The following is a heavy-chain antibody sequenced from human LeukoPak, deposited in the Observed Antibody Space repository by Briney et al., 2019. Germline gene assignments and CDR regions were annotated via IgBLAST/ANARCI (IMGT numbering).Heavy chain of an antibody. CDR1: SGSFNDNY. D-gene: IGHD2-15*01. CDR2: VYHNGHS. J-gene: IGHJ4*01. CDR3: ASLGYSSGWLDF. Sequence: SETLSLTCNVSSGSFNDNYWNWIRHLPGKGLEWIGYVYHNGHSDYNPSLKSRVTISVDTSTNQFSLKMISVTAADTAVYYCASLGYSSGWLDFWGHGSLVIVSS. V-gene: IGHV4-59*01.